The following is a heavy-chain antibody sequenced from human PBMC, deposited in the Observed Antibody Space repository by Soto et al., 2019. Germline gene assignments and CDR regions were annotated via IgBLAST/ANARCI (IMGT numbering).Heavy chain of an antibody. V-gene: IGHV4-30-2*01. CDR3: ARGGGSDSFDY. CDR1: GASITFGGYS. Sequence: QLQLHESGSGLVKPSQTLSLTCTVSGASITFGGYSWSWIRQTPGKGLEWIGYINHLETTFYNPSFESRLTLSIDRAKNQCSLTLHSMSAADRAVYFCARGGGSDSFDYWGQGILVTVSS. CDR2: INHLETT. J-gene: IGHJ4*02. D-gene: IGHD1-26*01.